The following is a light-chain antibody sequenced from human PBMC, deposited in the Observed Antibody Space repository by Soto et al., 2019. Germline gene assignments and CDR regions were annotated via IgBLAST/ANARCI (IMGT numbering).Light chain of an antibody. J-gene: IGKJ5*01. CDR3: QQHGYSPIT. V-gene: IGKV3-20*01. Sequence: EIGLAQSPGTESLYVGERGSLSFRTSQTVIRNYLAWHQKKASQTPMLLVYGASSRATGIPDMFSGSGSGTDIPLTISILAAEVFAFYYRQQHGYSPITFGQGTILEIK. CDR1: QTVIRNY. CDR2: GAS.